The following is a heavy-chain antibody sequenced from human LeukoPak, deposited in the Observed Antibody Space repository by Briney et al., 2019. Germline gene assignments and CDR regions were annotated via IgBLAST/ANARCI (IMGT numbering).Heavy chain of an antibody. V-gene: IGHV4-59*02. Sequence: PSETLSLTCNVSGVSVSTSHWNWIRQRPGKGLEWIGCLSYTGKTDYNPSLKSRVSISLVSSNNHFSLKLTSVTSADTAVYYFSEGYFEPFDQWGQGILDSVSS. D-gene: IGHD2/OR15-2a*01. J-gene: IGHJ4*02. CDR2: LSYTGKT. CDR3: SEGYFEPFDQ. CDR1: GVSVSTSH.